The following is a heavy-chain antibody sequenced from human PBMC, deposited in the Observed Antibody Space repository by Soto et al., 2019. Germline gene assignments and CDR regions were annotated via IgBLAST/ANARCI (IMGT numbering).Heavy chain of an antibody. D-gene: IGHD2-15*01. J-gene: IGHJ4*02. CDR2: ISRDGGTK. CDR3: SGEVASGY. V-gene: IGHV3-30*03. CDR1: GFTFSTYG. Sequence: QVQLVESGGGVVQPGRSLRLSCAASGFTFSTYGMHWVRQAPGKGLEWVAVISRDGGTKYYADSVKGRFTISRDNSRKTLFLELNSLRGDDMAVYYCSGEVASGYWGQGTLVTVS.